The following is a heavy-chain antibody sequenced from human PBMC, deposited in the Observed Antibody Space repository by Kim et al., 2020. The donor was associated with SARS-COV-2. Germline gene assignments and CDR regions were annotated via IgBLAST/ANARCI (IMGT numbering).Heavy chain of an antibody. J-gene: IGHJ4*02. Sequence: RFTISRDNAKNSLYLQMNSLGAEDTALYYCAKATPERMVRGVMWGGYFDYWGQGTLVTVSS. CDR3: AKATPERMVRGVMWGGYFDY. D-gene: IGHD3-10*01. V-gene: IGHV3-9*01.